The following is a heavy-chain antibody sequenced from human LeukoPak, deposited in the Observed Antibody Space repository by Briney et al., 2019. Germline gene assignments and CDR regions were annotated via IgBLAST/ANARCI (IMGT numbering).Heavy chain of an antibody. CDR3: ARDYGSGSYSEFDP. Sequence: ASVKVSCKASGYTFTSYDINWVRQATGQGLEWMGGIIPIFGTANYAQKFQGRVTITADESTSTAYMELSSLRSEDTAVYYCARDYGSGSYSEFDPWGQGTLVTVSS. V-gene: IGHV1-69*13. D-gene: IGHD3-10*01. CDR2: IIPIFGTA. J-gene: IGHJ5*02. CDR1: GYTFTSYD.